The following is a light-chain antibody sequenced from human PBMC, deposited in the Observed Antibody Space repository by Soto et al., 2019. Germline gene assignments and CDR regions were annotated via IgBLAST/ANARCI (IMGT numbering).Light chain of an antibody. CDR3: QQRSNWPLYT. CDR1: QSVGSY. V-gene: IGKV3-11*01. Sequence: EIVLTQSPATLSLSPGEGATLSCRASQSVGSYLAWYQQKPGQAPRLLIYDASNRATGIPARFSGSGSGTDFTLTISSLEPEDFAVYYSQQRSNWPLYTFGQGTKLEIK. J-gene: IGKJ2*01. CDR2: DAS.